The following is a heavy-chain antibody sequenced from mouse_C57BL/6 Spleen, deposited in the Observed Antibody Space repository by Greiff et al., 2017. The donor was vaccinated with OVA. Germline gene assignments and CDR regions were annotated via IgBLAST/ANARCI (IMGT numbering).Heavy chain of an antibody. Sequence: EVMLVESEGGLVQPGSSMKLSCTASGFTFSDYYMAWVRQVPEKGLEWVANINYDGSSTYYLDPLKSRFIISRDNAKNILYLQMSSLKSEDTATYYCAREGFYYDYDYAMDYWGQGTSVTVSS. CDR1: GFTFSDYY. V-gene: IGHV5-16*01. J-gene: IGHJ4*01. CDR2: INYDGSST. CDR3: AREGFYYDYDYAMDY. D-gene: IGHD2-4*01.